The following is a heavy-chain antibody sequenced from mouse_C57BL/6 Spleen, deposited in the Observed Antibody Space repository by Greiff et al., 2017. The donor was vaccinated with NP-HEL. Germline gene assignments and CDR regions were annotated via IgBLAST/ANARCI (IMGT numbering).Heavy chain of an antibody. Sequence: QVTLKVSGAELARPGASVKMSCKASGYTFTSYTMHWVKQRPGQGLEWIGYINPSSGYTKYNQKFKDKATLTADKSSSTAYMQLSSLTSEDSAVYYCARGGTTVDAMDYWGQGTSVTVSS. D-gene: IGHD1-1*01. V-gene: IGHV1-4*01. J-gene: IGHJ4*01. CDR3: ARGGTTVDAMDY. CDR2: INPSSGYT. CDR1: GYTFTSYT.